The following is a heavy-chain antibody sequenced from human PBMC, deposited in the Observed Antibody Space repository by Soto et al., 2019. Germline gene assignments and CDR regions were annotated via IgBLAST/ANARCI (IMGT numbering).Heavy chain of an antibody. Sequence: SETLSLTCNVSGGSISNYYWTWVRQSPEKGLEWIGYMYYNGNINYNPSLKSRVTISIDTSKNQFSLTLKSVTAADTAVYYSASGGNWFDPWGQGVLVTVSS. CDR1: GGSISNYY. CDR2: MYYNGNI. D-gene: IGHD3-16*01. V-gene: IGHV4-59*01. J-gene: IGHJ5*02. CDR3: ASGGNWFDP.